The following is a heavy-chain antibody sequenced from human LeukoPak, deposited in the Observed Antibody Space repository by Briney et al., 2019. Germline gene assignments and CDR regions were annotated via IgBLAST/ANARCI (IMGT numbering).Heavy chain of an antibody. J-gene: IGHJ4*02. D-gene: IGHD2-2*01. CDR1: GFTFSSYW. CDR2: IKQDGSEK. V-gene: IGHV3-7*01. CDR3: ARVSHEELAVVPAAPFDY. Sequence: GGSLRLSCAASGFTFSSYWMSWVRQAPGKGLEWVANIKQDGSEKYYVDSVKGRFTISRDNAKNSLYLQMNSLRAEDTAVYYCARVSHEELAVVPAAPFDYWGQGTLVTVSS.